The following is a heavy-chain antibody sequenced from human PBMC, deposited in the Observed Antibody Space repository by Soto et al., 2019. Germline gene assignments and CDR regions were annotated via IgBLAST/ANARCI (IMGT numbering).Heavy chain of an antibody. Sequence: PGGSPRLSCAASGFSFGSYSMNWVRQAPGKGLEWVSYISSSSSTIYYADSVKGRFTISRDNAKNTLYLQMNSLRAEDTAVYYCARAGSRWQTDYWGQGTLVAVSS. CDR3: ARAGSRWQTDY. D-gene: IGHD6-13*01. J-gene: IGHJ4*02. CDR1: GFSFGSYS. V-gene: IGHV3-48*01. CDR2: ISSSSSTI.